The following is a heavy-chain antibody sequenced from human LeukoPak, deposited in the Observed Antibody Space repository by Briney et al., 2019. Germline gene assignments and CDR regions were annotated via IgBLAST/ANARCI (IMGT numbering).Heavy chain of an antibody. CDR2: ISWNSGSI. J-gene: IGHJ4*02. CDR3: AKVRGYSGYDLDY. CDR1: GFTFDDYA. Sequence: GGSLRLSCAASGFTFDDYAMHWVRQAPGKGLEGVSGISWNSGSIGYADSVKGRFTISRDNAKNSLYLQMNSLRAEDTALYYCAKVRGYSGYDLDYWGQGTLVTVSS. D-gene: IGHD5-12*01. V-gene: IGHV3-9*01.